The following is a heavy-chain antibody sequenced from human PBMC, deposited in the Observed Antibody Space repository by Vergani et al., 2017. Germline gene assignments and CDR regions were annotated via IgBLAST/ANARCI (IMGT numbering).Heavy chain of an antibody. D-gene: IGHD1-7*01. CDR3: AKGGHWNYDFDY. Sequence: QVQLVESGGGVVQPGRSLRLSCAVSGFTFSSYGMHWVRQAPGKGLEWVAVISDDGSNKFYTDSVKGRFSISRDNSKNTLYLKMNSLRAEDTAVYYCAKGGHWNYDFDYWGQGTLVTVSS. J-gene: IGHJ4*02. CDR1: GFTFSSYG. CDR2: ISDDGSNK. V-gene: IGHV3-30*18.